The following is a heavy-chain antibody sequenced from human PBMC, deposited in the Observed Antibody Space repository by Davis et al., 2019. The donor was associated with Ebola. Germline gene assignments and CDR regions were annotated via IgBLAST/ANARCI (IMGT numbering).Heavy chain of an antibody. CDR1: GFTFSSYW. Sequence: PGGSLRLSCAASGFTFSSYWMHWVRQAPGKGLEWVSSISGSGKTTYYADSAEGRFTISRDNSKNTLSLQMNSVRGEDTAVYFCAKDKGFWVPPDYFGPWGQGTTVTVSS. CDR3: AKDKGFWVPPDYFGP. CDR2: ISGSGKTT. D-gene: IGHD2/OR15-2a*01. V-gene: IGHV3-23*01. J-gene: IGHJ6*02.